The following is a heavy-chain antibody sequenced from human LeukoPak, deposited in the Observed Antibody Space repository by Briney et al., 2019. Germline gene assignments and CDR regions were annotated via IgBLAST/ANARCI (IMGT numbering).Heavy chain of an antibody. Sequence: GGSLRLSCAASGFTFSNYWMSWVRQAPGKGLEWVANMKGDGSEKHYVDSMKGRFTISRDNAKNSLYLQMNSLTAEDTAAYYCARQVQYRSGYFPPDPWGQGTLVTVSS. CDR3: ARQVQYRSGYFPPDP. J-gene: IGHJ5*02. CDR2: MKGDGSEK. CDR1: GFTFSNYW. V-gene: IGHV3-7*01. D-gene: IGHD6-19*01.